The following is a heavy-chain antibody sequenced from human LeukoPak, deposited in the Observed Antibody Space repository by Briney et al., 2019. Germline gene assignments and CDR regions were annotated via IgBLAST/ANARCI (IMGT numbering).Heavy chain of an antibody. V-gene: IGHV3-7*01. CDR1: GFSFISYW. J-gene: IGHJ4*02. CDR3: AGCAGNSCYFDY. CDR2: IKQDGSAK. D-gene: IGHD1-1*01. Sequence: PGGSLRLSCAASGFSFISYWMSWVRQARGKGLEWVANIKQDGSAKKYVACVKGRFTISRDNAKNSLYLQLNSLRAEDTAVYYCAGCAGNSCYFDYWGQGTLVIVSS.